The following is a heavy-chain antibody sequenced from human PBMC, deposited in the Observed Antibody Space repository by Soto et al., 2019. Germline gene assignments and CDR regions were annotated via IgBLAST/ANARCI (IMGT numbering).Heavy chain of an antibody. D-gene: IGHD2-2*02. J-gene: IGHJ6*02. CDR1: GGTFSSYA. CDR2: IIPIFGTA. V-gene: IGHV1-69*13. Sequence: ASVKVSCKASGGTFSSYAISWVRQAPGQGLEWMGGIIPIFGTANYAQKFQGRVTITADESTSTAYMELSSLRSEDTAVYYCARDRCSSTSCYTLYYGMDVWGQGTTVTVSS. CDR3: ARDRCSSTSCYTLYYGMDV.